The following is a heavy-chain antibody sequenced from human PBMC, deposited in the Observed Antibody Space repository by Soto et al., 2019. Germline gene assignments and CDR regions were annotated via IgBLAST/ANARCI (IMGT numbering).Heavy chain of an antibody. Sequence: GGSLRLSCVASGFTVSRNYMSWVRQAPGKGLEWVSVSYSDGRTDYADSVKGRFTISRDNSKNTLYLQMNSLRAEDTAVYDCARARDGYNFLYEPTWGQGTLVTVSS. CDR2: SYSDGRT. D-gene: IGHD1-1*01. V-gene: IGHV3-53*01. CDR3: ARARDGYNFLYEPT. J-gene: IGHJ4*02. CDR1: GFTVSRNY.